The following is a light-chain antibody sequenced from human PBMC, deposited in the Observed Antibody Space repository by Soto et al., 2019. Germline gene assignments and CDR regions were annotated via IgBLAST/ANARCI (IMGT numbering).Light chain of an antibody. J-gene: IGLJ3*02. V-gene: IGLV2-8*01. CDR3: TSYVGEAMGV. Sequence: QSALTQPPSASGSPGQSVTISCTGTSSDVGAYKYVSWYQQYPGKAPKLMIYEVTKRPSGVPDRFSGSKSGNTASLTVSGLQAEDEGDYYCTSYVGEAMGVFGGGTKLTVL. CDR1: SSDVGAYKY. CDR2: EVT.